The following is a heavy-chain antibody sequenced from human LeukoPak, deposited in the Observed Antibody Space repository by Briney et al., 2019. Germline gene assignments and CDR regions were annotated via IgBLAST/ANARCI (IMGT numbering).Heavy chain of an antibody. J-gene: IGHJ4*02. D-gene: IGHD6-13*01. V-gene: IGHV3-66*02. Sequence: PGGSLRLSCAASGFTVSSNYMSWVRQAPGKGLEWVSVIYSGGSTYYADSVKGRFTISRDDSKNTLYLQMNSLRAEDTAVYYCARDLVIAAAGTRPNCYFDYWGQGTLVTVSS. CDR2: IYSGGST. CDR3: ARDLVIAAAGTRPNCYFDY. CDR1: GFTVSSNY.